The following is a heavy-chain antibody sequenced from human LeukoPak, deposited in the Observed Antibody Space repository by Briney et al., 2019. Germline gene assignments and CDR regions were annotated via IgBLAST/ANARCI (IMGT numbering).Heavy chain of an antibody. CDR1: GYTFTNYG. V-gene: IGHV1-46*01. CDR2: INPTGGST. Sequence: RASVKVSCKASGYTFTNYGINWVRQAPGQGLEWMGLINPTGGSTGYAQKFQGRVTMTRDMSTSTDYMELSSLRSEDTAIYYCARDNSVGDNAWWFDPWGQGTLVTVSS. D-gene: IGHD1-26*01. CDR3: ARDNSVGDNAWWFDP. J-gene: IGHJ5*02.